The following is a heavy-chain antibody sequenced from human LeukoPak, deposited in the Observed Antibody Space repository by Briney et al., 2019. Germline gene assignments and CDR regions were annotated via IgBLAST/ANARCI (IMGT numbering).Heavy chain of an antibody. Sequence: SETLSLTCTVSGGSVSSGSYYWSWIRQPPGRGLEWIGYIYYSGSTNYNPSLKSRVTISVDTSKNQFSLKLSSVTAADTAVYYCARGQTYYDFWSGYYSNWFDPWGQGTLVTVSS. CDR3: ARGQTYYDFWSGYYSNWFDP. D-gene: IGHD3-3*01. V-gene: IGHV4-61*01. CDR1: GGSVSSGSYY. CDR2: IYYSGST. J-gene: IGHJ5*02.